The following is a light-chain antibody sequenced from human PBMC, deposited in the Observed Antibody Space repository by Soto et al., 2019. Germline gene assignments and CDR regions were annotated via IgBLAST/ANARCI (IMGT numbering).Light chain of an antibody. Sequence: TVSVAKGDRVTXTCGASKNINTWVAWYQQKPGKAQKLLIYDASIWESGVPSRVSRSGSGTEFTLTIIILQPEDVGLYYCQQCHGTLLAFGQGARVELK. CDR1: KNINTW. J-gene: IGKJ5*01. CDR3: QQCHGTLLA. CDR2: DAS. V-gene: IGKV1-5*01.